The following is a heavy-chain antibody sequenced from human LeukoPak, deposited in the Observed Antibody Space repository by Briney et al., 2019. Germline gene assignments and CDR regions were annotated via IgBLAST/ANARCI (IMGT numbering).Heavy chain of an antibody. V-gene: IGHV4-59*01. CDR3: ATNRRTTVDY. CDR2: IYYSGST. J-gene: IGHJ4*02. Sequence: SETLSLTCTVSGGSISSYYWSWIRQPPGKGLEWIGYIYYSGSTNYNPSLKSRVTISVDTSKNQFSLKLSSVTAADTAVYYCATNRRTTVDYWGQGTLVTVSS. D-gene: IGHD4-17*01. CDR1: GGSISSYY.